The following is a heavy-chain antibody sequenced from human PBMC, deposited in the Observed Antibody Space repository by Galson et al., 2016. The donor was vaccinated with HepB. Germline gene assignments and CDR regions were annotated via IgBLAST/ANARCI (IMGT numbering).Heavy chain of an antibody. V-gene: IGHV4-39*01. J-gene: IGHJ4*02. D-gene: IGHD3-22*01. CDR2: IYYSGTT. Sequence: SETLSLTCTVSGGSVSSSNSYWGWIRQPPGKGLEWIATIYYSGTTYYNPSLKSRVTISVDTSKNQFSLKLSSVTAADTAVYYCARLDKVNYETFDSWGQGTLLTVSS. CDR1: GGSVSSSNSY. CDR3: ARLDKVNYETFDS.